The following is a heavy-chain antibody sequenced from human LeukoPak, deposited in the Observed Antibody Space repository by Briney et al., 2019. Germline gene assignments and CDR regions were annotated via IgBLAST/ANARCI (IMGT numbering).Heavy chain of an antibody. D-gene: IGHD5-12*01. V-gene: IGHV1-8*01. CDR3: ARGPLARLPSSFDP. J-gene: IGHJ5*02. Sequence: ASVKVSCKASGYTFTSYDINWVRQATGQGLEWMGWMNPNSGNTGSAQRFQGRVTMTRDTSIGTAYMELSSLRSEDTAVYYCARGPLARLPSSFDPWGQGTLVTVSS. CDR2: MNPNSGNT. CDR1: GYTFTSYD.